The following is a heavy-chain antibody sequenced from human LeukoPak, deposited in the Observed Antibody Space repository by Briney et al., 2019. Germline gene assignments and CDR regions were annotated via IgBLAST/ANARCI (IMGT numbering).Heavy chain of an antibody. J-gene: IGHJ4*02. D-gene: IGHD3-10*01. CDR1: GFTFSTYT. CDR3: AREGFGESSDY. Sequence: GGSLRLSCAASGFTFSTYTMNWVRQAPGKGLEWVSSITSSSTYIYYADSVKGRFTISRDNAKNSLYLQMNSLRAEDTAVYYCAREGFGESSDYWGQGTLVTVSS. V-gene: IGHV3-21*01. CDR2: ITSSSTYI.